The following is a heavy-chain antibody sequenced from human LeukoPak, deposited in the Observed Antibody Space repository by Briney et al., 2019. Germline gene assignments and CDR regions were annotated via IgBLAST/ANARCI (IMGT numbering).Heavy chain of an antibody. CDR3: ARDGVVRGADYYGMDV. CDR2: ISGSGGST. Sequence: PGGSLRLSCAASGFTFSSYAMSWVRQAPGKGLEWVSAISGSGGSTYYADSVKGRFTISRDNSKNTLYLQMNSLRAEDTAVYYCARDGVVRGADYYGMDVWGQGTTVTVSS. D-gene: IGHD3-10*01. CDR1: GFTFSSYA. V-gene: IGHV3-23*01. J-gene: IGHJ6*02.